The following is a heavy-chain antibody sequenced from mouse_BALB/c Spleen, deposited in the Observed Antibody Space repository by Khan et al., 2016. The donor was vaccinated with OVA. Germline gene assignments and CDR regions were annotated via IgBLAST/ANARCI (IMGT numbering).Heavy chain of an antibody. J-gene: IGHJ3*01. Sequence: QVQLQQPGAELVRPGVSVKISCKGSGYTFTDFAVHRVKQSHAKSLEWIGVISTYYGDADYNQKFKGKATMTVDKSSSTAYMELARLTSEDSAIYYCARGSGNSRFAYWGQGTLVTVSA. CDR1: GYTFTDFA. V-gene: IGHV1S137*01. CDR3: ARGSGNSRFAY. D-gene: IGHD1-3*01. CDR2: ISTYYGDA.